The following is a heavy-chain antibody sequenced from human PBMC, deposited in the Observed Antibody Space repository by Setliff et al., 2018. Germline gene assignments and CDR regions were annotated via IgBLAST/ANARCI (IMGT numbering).Heavy chain of an antibody. V-gene: IGHV4-61*09. J-gene: IGHJ5*02. CDR2: FHTGGST. CDR1: GDSISSGSYY. CDR3: ARAGPTVTFFRVLVISWWDP. D-gene: IGHD3-3*01. Sequence: SETPSLTCTVSGDSISSGSYYWTWIRQPAGKGLEWIGHFHTGGSTNYNRSLRSRVSISVDTSKNQFSLKLSSVTAADTATYYCARAGPTVTFFRVLVISWWDPWGQGSLVTVSS.